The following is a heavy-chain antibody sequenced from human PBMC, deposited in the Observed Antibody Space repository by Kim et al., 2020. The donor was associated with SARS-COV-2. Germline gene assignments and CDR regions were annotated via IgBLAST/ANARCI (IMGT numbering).Heavy chain of an antibody. V-gene: IGHV1-69*13. J-gene: IGHJ6*02. Sequence: SVKVSCKASGGTFSSYAISWVRQAPGQGLEWMGGIIPIFGTANYAQKFQGRVTITADESTSTAYMELSSLRSEDTAVYYCARDSTGRVTMIVDSYYYYGMDVWGQGTTVTVSS. D-gene: IGHD3-22*01. CDR1: GGTFSSYA. CDR3: ARDSTGRVTMIVDSYYYYGMDV. CDR2: IIPIFGTA.